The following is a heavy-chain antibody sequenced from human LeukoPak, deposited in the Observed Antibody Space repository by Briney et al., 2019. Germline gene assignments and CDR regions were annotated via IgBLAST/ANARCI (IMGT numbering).Heavy chain of an antibody. CDR2: ISGSIGST. D-gene: IGHD2-15*01. CDR1: GFTFSTYG. CDR3: AKSPRVAADYYMDV. V-gene: IGHV3-23*01. J-gene: IGHJ6*03. Sequence: GGSLRLSCVASGFTFSTYGMTWVRRAPGKGLEWVSAISGSIGSTYYADSVKGRFTISRDNSKNTLYLQMNSLRVEDTAVYYCAKSPRVAADYYMDVWGKGTTVTISS.